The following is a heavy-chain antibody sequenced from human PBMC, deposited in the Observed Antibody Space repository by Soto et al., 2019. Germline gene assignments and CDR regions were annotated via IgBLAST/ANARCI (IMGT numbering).Heavy chain of an antibody. Sequence: PGGSLRLSCAASGFTFSSYAMGWVRQAPGKGLDWVSVISGSGVITYSADSVKGRFTISRDNSKNILYLQMNSLRAEDTAVYYCARASPDNGGYYYYSMDVWGQGTAVTVSS. CDR2: ISGSGVIT. V-gene: IGHV3-23*01. J-gene: IGHJ6*02. D-gene: IGHD2-15*01. CDR3: ARASPDNGGYYYYSMDV. CDR1: GFTFSSYA.